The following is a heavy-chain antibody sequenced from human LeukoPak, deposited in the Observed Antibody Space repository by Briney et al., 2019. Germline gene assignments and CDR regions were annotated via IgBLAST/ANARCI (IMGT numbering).Heavy chain of an antibody. D-gene: IGHD5-18*01. CDR3: ARITRGYSYGPHSLGY. J-gene: IGHJ4*02. Sequence: GGSLRLSCAASGFTVSSNYMSWVRQAPGKGLEWVSVIYSGGSTYYADSVKGRFTISRDNSKNTLYLQMNSLRAEDTAVYYCARITRGYSYGPHSLGYWGQGTLVTVSS. CDR2: IYSGGST. CDR1: GFTVSSNY. V-gene: IGHV3-66*02.